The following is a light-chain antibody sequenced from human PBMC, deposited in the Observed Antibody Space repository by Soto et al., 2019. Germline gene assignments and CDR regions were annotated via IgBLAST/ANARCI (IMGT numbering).Light chain of an antibody. Sequence: PGQIATLSCTPSQSVFTSLAWFQQKPGQAPKLLISDTSNRATGIPARFSGSGSGTDFTLTISSLEPEDFAVYYCQQGNSWPLTFGGGTKVDIK. V-gene: IGKV3-11*01. J-gene: IGKJ4*01. CDR2: DTS. CDR3: QQGNSWPLT. CDR1: QSVFTS.